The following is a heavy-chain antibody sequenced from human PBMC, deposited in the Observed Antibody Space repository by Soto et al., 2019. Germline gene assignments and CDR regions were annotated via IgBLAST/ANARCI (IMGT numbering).Heavy chain of an antibody. CDR1: ESTLSNVW. CDR3: TTDPSGDY. J-gene: IGHJ4*02. D-gene: IGHD1-26*01. Sequence: VQFVESGGGLVKPGGSLRLSCAPSESTLSNVWMSWVRQAPGKGLEWLGRVKREIDGATTDYAAPVKGSFSISRDYSKNTVYLQMTSLRTEDTAVYYCTTDPSGDYWGLGTLVIVSS. V-gene: IGHV3-15*01. CDR2: VKREIDGATT.